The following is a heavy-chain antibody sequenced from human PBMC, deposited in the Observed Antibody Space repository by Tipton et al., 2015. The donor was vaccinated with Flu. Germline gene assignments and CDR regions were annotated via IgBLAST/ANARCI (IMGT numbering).Heavy chain of an antibody. CDR3: ARNREDPLAWYFDL. CDR1: KFTFYTYW. J-gene: IGHJ2*01. D-gene: IGHD1-26*01. CDR2: IRPDGREK. Sequence: SLRLSCTASKFTFYTYWMSWVRLAPGKGLEWVANIRPDGREKNYVDSVKGRFSISRDNARNSLFLQMNNLRSEDTAVYYCARNREDPLAWYFDLWGRGTLVTVSS. V-gene: IGHV3-7*01.